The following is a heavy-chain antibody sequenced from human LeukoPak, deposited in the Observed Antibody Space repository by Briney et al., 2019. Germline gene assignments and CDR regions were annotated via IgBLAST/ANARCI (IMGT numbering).Heavy chain of an antibody. J-gene: IGHJ3*02. D-gene: IGHD6-25*01. CDR1: GYTFTGYY. CDR2: INPNSGGT. Sequence: ASVKVSCKASGYTFTGYYMHWVRQAPGQGLEWMGRINPNSGGTNYAQKFQGRVSVTRDTSISTAYMELSRLRSDDTAVYYCARGRHSTGWGAFDIWGQGTMVTVSS. V-gene: IGHV1-2*06. CDR3: ARGRHSTGWGAFDI.